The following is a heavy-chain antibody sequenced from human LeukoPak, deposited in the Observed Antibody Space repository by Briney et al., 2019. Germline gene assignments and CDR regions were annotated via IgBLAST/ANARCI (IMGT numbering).Heavy chain of an antibody. D-gene: IGHD6-6*01. Sequence: SETLSLTCAVYGGSFTGHYWSWIRQPPGKGLEWIGEINHTGSTKYNPPLESRVSISVDTSKNQFSLKLSSVTAADTAVYYCARGRYSSSNDYLGKIRTIFDYWGQGTLVTVSS. CDR1: GGSFTGHY. J-gene: IGHJ4*02. CDR3: ARGRYSSSNDYLGKIRTIFDY. CDR2: INHTGST. V-gene: IGHV4-34*01.